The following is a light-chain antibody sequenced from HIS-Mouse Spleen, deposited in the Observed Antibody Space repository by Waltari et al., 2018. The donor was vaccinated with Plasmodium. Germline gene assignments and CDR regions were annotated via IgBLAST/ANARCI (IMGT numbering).Light chain of an antibody. J-gene: IGLJ3*02. CDR1: SRRSYY. Sequence: SSELTQDPAVSVALGQTVRITCQGDSRRSYYASWYQQKPGQAPVLVIYGKNNRHSGIPDRFSGSSSGNTASLTITGAQAEDEADYYCNSRDSSGNHQVFGGGTKLTVL. V-gene: IGLV3-19*01. CDR2: GKN. CDR3: NSRDSSGNHQV.